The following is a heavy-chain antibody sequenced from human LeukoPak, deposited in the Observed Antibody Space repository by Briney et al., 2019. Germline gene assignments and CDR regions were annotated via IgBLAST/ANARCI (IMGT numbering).Heavy chain of an antibody. Sequence: ASVKVSCKVSGYTLTELSMHWVRQAPGKGLEWMGGFDPEDGETIYAQKFQGRVTMTEDTSTDTAYMELSSLRSEDTAVYYCARGSGSPWCFDYWGQGTLVTVSS. CDR3: ARGSGSPWCFDY. J-gene: IGHJ4*02. CDR2: FDPEDGET. CDR1: GYTLTELS. V-gene: IGHV1-24*01. D-gene: IGHD3-10*01.